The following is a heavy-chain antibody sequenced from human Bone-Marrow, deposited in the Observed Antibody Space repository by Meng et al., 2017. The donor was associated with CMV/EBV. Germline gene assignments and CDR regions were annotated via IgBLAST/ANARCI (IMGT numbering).Heavy chain of an antibody. CDR1: GFTFSSYS. D-gene: IGHD2-2*01. J-gene: IGHJ3*02. V-gene: IGHV3-21*01. Sequence: GGSLRLSCAASGFTFSSYSMNWVRQAPGKGLEWVSSISSSSSYIYYADSVKGRFTISRDNAKNSLYLQMNSLRAEDTAVYYCASDLYCSSTSCYPDAFDIWGQGTMVTVSS. CDR3: ASDLYCSSTSCYPDAFDI. CDR2: ISSSSSYI.